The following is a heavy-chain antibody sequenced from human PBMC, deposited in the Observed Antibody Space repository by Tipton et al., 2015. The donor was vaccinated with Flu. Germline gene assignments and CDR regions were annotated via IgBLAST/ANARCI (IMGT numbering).Heavy chain of an antibody. D-gene: IGHD1-26*01. Sequence: GLVKPSETLSLTCTVSDYSISRGYYWVWIRQPPGKGLEWIGNIYHSGSTYYNPSLKSRVTISVDTSKNQFSLKLSSVTAADTALYYCARTGGIYYASGFDIWGQGTMVTVSS. CDR3: ARTGGIYYASGFDI. J-gene: IGHJ3*02. CDR1: DYSISRGYY. V-gene: IGHV4-38-2*02. CDR2: IYHSGST.